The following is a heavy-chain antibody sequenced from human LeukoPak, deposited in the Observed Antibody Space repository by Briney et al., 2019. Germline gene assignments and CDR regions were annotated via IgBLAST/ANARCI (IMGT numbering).Heavy chain of an antibody. CDR3: ARGGSSWYYYFGY. CDR2: INNSGST. Sequence: SETLSLTCTVSGGSISSYYWNWIRQPAGKGLEFIGRINNSGSTHYNPSLKSRVTMSVDTSKNQFSLSVTSVTAADTAVYYCARGGSSWYYYFGYWGQGALVTVSS. J-gene: IGHJ4*02. D-gene: IGHD6-13*01. CDR1: GGSISSYY. V-gene: IGHV4-4*07.